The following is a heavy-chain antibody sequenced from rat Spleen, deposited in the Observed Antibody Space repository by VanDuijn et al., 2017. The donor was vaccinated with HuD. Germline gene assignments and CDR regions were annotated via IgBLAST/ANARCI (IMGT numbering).Heavy chain of an antibody. V-gene: IGHV3-3*01. CDR1: DYSITSNY. J-gene: IGHJ3*01. CDR3: ARSDGTHYYLPFAD. D-gene: IGHD1-1*01. CDR2: INSAGST. Sequence: EVQLQESGPGLVKPSQSLSLTCSVTDYSITSNYWGWIRKFPGNKMEWMGYINSAGSTNYNPSLKSQISISRDTSKNQFFLQVDSVTTEDTATYYCARSDGTHYYLPFADWGQGTLVTVSS.